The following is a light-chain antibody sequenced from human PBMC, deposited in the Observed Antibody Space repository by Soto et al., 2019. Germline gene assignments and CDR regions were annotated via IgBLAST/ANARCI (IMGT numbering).Light chain of an antibody. V-gene: IGLV2-14*03. Sequence: QSVLTQPASVSGSPGQSITISCTGTSSDVGAYNYVSWYQQHPGKAPKLMIYEVSNRPSGVSNRFSGSKSANTASLTISGLQGGDEADYYCSSYTSSSTWLFGGGTKVTGL. CDR3: SSYTSSSTWL. CDR1: SSDVGAYNY. CDR2: EVS. J-gene: IGLJ3*02.